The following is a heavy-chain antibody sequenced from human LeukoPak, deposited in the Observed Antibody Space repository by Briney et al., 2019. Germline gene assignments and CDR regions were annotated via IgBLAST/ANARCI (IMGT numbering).Heavy chain of an antibody. V-gene: IGHV4-30-4*01. CDR3: ARSSNYGDELDY. CDR1: GASISSGDYY. J-gene: IGHJ4*02. Sequence: SQTLSLTCTVSGASISSGDYYWSWIRQPPGKGLEWIGYIYYSGSTYYNPSLKSRVTISVDTSKNQFSLKLSSVTAADTAVYYCARSSNYGDELDYWGQGTLVTVSS. D-gene: IGHD4-11*01. CDR2: IYYSGST.